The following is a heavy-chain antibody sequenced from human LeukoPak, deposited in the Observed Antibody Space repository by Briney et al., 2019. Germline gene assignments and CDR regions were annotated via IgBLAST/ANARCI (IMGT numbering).Heavy chain of an antibody. Sequence: ASVKVSCKASGYTFTGYYMHWVRQAPGQGLEWMGRINPNSGRTNYAQKFQGRVTMTRDTSISTAYMELSRLRSDDTAVYYCARGIVGATSYFDYWGQGTLVTVSS. J-gene: IGHJ4*02. D-gene: IGHD1-26*01. CDR2: INPNSGRT. CDR1: GYTFTGYY. CDR3: ARGIVGATSYFDY. V-gene: IGHV1-2*06.